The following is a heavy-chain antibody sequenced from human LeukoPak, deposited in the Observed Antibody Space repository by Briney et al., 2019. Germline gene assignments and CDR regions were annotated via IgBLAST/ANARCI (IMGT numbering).Heavy chain of an antibody. Sequence: GGSLRLSRAASGFTFSSYSMNWVRQAPGKGLEWVSYISSSSSTIYYADSVKGRFTISRDNAKNSLYLQMNSLRAEDTAVYYCARSYYYDSSGYPNFDYWGQGTLVTVSS. CDR1: GFTFSSYS. D-gene: IGHD3-22*01. V-gene: IGHV3-48*04. CDR2: ISSSSSTI. J-gene: IGHJ4*02. CDR3: ARSYYYDSSGYPNFDY.